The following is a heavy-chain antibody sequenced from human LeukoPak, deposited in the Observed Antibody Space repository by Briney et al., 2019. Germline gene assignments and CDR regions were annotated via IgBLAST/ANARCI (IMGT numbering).Heavy chain of an antibody. CDR2: IYYSGST. J-gene: IGHJ4*02. CDR3: ARDYSSSWFGIDY. D-gene: IGHD6-13*01. Sequence: SETLSLTCTVSGGSISSSSYYWGWIRQPPGKGLEWIGSIYYSGSTYYNPSLKSRVTISVDTSKNQFSLKLSSVTAADTAVYYCARDYSSSWFGIDYWGQGTLVTVSS. CDR1: GGSISSSSYY. V-gene: IGHV4-39*07.